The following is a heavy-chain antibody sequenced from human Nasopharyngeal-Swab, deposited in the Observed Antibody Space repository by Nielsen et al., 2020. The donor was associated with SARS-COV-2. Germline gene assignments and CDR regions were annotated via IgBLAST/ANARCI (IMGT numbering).Heavy chain of an antibody. CDR1: GFTFRRYW. J-gene: IGHJ4*02. V-gene: IGHV3-23*01. Sequence: GGSLRLSCKVSGFTFRRYWMHWVRQAPGKGLEWVSAISISGYKTYYADSVRGRFTISRDNSKNTLYLQMNNLRVEDTAMYYCAKEEVPNDYWGQGTLVTVSS. CDR3: AKEEVPNDY. CDR2: ISISGYKT.